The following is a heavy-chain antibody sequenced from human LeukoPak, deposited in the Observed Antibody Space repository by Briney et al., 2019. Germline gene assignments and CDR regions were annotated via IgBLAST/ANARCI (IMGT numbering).Heavy chain of an antibody. J-gene: IGHJ6*02. CDR3: ARDSTVTLSYGMDV. D-gene: IGHD4-17*01. Sequence: PGGSLRFSCAASGFTFSTDWMTWVRQAPGKGLEWVADIKQDGSEKYYVDFVKGRFTISRDNAKNSLYLQMNSLRAEDSAVYYCARDSTVTLSYGMDVRGQGTTVTVSS. CDR2: IKQDGSEK. V-gene: IGHV3-7*03. CDR1: GFTFSTDW.